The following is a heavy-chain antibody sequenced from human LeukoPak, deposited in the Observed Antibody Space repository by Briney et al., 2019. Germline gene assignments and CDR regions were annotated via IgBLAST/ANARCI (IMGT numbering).Heavy chain of an antibody. Sequence: GASVKVSCKASGYTFIDYYMQRVQQAPGKGLEWMGRVDPEDGETIYAEKFQGRVTITADTSTGTVYMELSSLRSEDTAVYYCAKDRSRDGYNSFDYWGQGTLVTVSS. V-gene: IGHV1-69-2*01. CDR1: GYTFIDYY. CDR3: AKDRSRDGYNSFDY. CDR2: VDPEDGET. D-gene: IGHD5-24*01. J-gene: IGHJ4*02.